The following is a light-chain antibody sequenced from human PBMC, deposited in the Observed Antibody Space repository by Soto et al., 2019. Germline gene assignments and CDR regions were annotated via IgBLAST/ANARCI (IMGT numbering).Light chain of an antibody. J-gene: IGLJ7*01. V-gene: IGLV2-8*01. Sequence: QSVLTQPPSASGSPGQSVTISCTGTKNDIGVYDFVSWHQHHPGKAPRLIIYEVVQRPSGVHDRFSGSKSGNTASLTVSGLQAADEADYFCKSYAGSNTYVFGSGTQLTVL. CDR1: KNDIGVYDF. CDR3: KSYAGSNTYV. CDR2: EVV.